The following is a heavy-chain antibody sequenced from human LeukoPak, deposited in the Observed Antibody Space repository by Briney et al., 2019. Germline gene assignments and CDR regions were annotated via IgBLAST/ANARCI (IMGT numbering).Heavy chain of an antibody. V-gene: IGHV3-30*03. CDR3: ARGGRSSELV. CDR1: GFTFSNYA. J-gene: IGHJ4*02. Sequence: PGGSLRLSCAASGFTFSNYAMHWVRQTPGKGLEWVAVISEDGNKKYHADSVKGRFTISRDVSKNTVYLQMNSLRAEDTAVYYCARGGRSSELVWGQGTRVTVSS. CDR2: ISEDGNKK. D-gene: IGHD6-6*01.